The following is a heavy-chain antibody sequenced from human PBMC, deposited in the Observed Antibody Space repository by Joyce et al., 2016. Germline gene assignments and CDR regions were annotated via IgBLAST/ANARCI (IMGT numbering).Heavy chain of an antibody. CDR1: GFTFSDYY. D-gene: IGHD5-24*01. J-gene: IGHJ4*02. V-gene: IGHV3-11*01. Sequence: QVQLVESGGGLVKPGGSLSLSCAASGFTFSDYYMRWISKAPGKGLGWISYISGRGSTIYYADSVQGRFTISRDNAKNSVFLQMDNLRVEDTAMYYCARGSAVRLQFPFDCWGQGTLVTVSS. CDR2: ISGRGSTI. CDR3: ARGSAVRLQFPFDC.